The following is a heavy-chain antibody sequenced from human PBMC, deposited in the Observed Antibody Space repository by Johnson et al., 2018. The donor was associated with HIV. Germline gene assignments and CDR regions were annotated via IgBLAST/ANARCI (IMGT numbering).Heavy chain of an antibody. V-gene: IGHV3-11*04. CDR2: ISSGGNTI. J-gene: IGHJ3*02. D-gene: IGHD6-6*01. CDR1: GFTFSDYY. Sequence: VQLLESGGGLVKPGGSLRLSCAASGFTFSDYYMSWIRQAPGKGLEWVSHISSGGNTIYYADSVKGRFTISRDDAKKSLYLQMNSLRAEDTAVYYCATSQSGAFDIWGQGTKVTVSS. CDR3: ATSQSGAFDI.